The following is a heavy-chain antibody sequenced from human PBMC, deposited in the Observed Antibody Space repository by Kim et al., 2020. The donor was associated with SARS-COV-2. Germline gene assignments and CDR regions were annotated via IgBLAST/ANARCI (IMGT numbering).Heavy chain of an antibody. D-gene: IGHD2-15*01. CDR2: ISGSGVTS. V-gene: IGHV3-23*01. CDR1: GFSFKNFA. J-gene: IGHJ6*02. Sequence: GGSLRLSCVASGFSFKNFAISWVRQTPGKGLEWVSGISGSGVTSDYAESVKGRFTLSRDNSNNTGFLQMHSLRTEDAAVYFCAKTGGGGSWPEATYYYGLDMWGQGTTVIVS. CDR3: AKTGGGGSWPEATYYYGLDM.